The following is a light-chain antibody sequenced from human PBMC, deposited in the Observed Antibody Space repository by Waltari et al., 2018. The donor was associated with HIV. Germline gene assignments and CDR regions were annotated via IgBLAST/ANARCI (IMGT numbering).Light chain of an antibody. CDR2: INSDGSH. V-gene: IGLV4-69*01. CDR3: LSPDINDPYVL. CDR1: RGYSSYA. Sequence: QPVLTQSPSASASLGASVTLTCILNRGYSSYAIAWHQQQPGKAPRYLMKINSDGSHMKGEGIPERFSGSGSGTIVTLTISGVQAEDEVDYYCLSPDINDPYVLLVAGTKVPVL. J-gene: IGLJ2*01.